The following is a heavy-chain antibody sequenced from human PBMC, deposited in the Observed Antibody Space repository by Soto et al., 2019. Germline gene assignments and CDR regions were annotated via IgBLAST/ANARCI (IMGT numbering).Heavy chain of an antibody. CDR2: MYYSGST. Sequence: SETLSLTCTVSGGSISSSNYFWGWIRQPPGKGLEWIGSMYYSGSTYYNPSLKSRVTISVDTSKNQFSLKLSSVTAADTAMYTCARHGERTIRSLNGFDPWGQGTLVTVSS. V-gene: IGHV4-39*01. D-gene: IGHD4-17*01. J-gene: IGHJ5*02. CDR1: GGSISSSNYF. CDR3: ARHGERTIRSLNGFDP.